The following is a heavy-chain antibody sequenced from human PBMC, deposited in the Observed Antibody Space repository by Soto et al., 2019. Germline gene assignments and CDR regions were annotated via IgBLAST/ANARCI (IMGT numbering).Heavy chain of an antibody. Sequence: EVQLVESGGGLVQPGGSLKLSYAASGFTFSASAMHWVRQASGKGLEWVGRVRSKANNYATAYAASVEGRFTISRDDSKNTAYRQMNSLKTEDTAVYYCTRQGGYCGGGSCYAFNDYWGQGTLVTVSS. CDR3: TRQGGYCGGGSCYAFNDY. CDR1: GFTFSASA. D-gene: IGHD2-15*01. CDR2: VRSKANNYAT. V-gene: IGHV3-73*01. J-gene: IGHJ4*02.